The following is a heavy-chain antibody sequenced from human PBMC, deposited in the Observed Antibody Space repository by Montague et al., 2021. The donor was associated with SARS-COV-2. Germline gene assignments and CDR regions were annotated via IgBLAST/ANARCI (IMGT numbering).Heavy chain of an antibody. V-gene: IGHV4-39*01. D-gene: IGHD4-17*01. J-gene: IGHJ6*02. CDR2: VLYSGTT. CDR3: AIQAGDYGVFGGIYYYNGVDV. Sequence: SETLSLTCNVSGRSMRSDRFYWFWLRQPPGRILWCIGYVLYSGTTYYNPSLKSRATTSADTSKNESLLEMTSVTAADTAVYYCAIQAGDYGVFGGIYYYNGVDVWGQGTTVTVSS. CDR1: GRSMRSDRFY.